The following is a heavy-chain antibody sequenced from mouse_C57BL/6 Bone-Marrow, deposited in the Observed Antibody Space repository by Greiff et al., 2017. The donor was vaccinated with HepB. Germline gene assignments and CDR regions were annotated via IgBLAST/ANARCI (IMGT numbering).Heavy chain of an antibody. CDR1: GYSITSGYY. D-gene: IGHD1-1*01. Sequence: EVQLQQSGPGLVKPSQSLSLTCSVTGYSITSGYYWNWLRPFPGNKLEWRGYISYDGSNNYNPSLKNRISISRDTSKNQFFLKLNSVTTEDTATDDCARGNHYGSSLYYFDYWGQGTTLTVSS. CDR2: ISYDGSN. V-gene: IGHV3-6*01. CDR3: ARGNHYGSSLYYFDY. J-gene: IGHJ2*01.